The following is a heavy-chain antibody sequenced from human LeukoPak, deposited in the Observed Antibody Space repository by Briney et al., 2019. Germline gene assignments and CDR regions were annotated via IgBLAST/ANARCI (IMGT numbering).Heavy chain of an antibody. CDR1: GYSFTSYL. D-gene: IGHD1-26*01. CDR3: ATGPYSGSYFLDY. Sequence: GESLKISCKGSGYSFTSYLIGLVRQIPGKGLEWMGIIYPGDSDTRYSPSFQGQVTISADKSISTAYLQWSSLKASDTAMYYCATGPYSGSYFLDYWGQGTLVTVSS. J-gene: IGHJ4*02. CDR2: IYPGDSDT. V-gene: IGHV5-51*01.